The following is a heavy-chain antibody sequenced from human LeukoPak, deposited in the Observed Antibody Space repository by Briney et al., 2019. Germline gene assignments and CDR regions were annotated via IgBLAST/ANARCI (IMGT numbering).Heavy chain of an antibody. CDR2: IWYDGSTK. D-gene: IGHD2-8*02. Sequence: GRSLRLSCAASGFTFSSYGMHGVRQCPGKGLGWGAVIWYDGSTKNYADSVKGRFTISRDNSKTSLYLQMNSLRDEDTAVYYCARPRVTGYYGMDVWGQGTTVTVSS. CDR3: ARPRVTGYYGMDV. V-gene: IGHV3-33*01. CDR1: GFTFSSYG. J-gene: IGHJ6*02.